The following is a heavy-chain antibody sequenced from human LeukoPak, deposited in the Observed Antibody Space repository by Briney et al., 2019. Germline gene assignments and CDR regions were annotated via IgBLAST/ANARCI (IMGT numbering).Heavy chain of an antibody. CDR3: ATGQLRYLEWLYYVDY. CDR1: GGTFSSYA. Sequence: SVKVSCKASGGTFSSYAISWVRQAPGQGLEWMGGIIPIFGTANYAQKFRGRVTLTEDTSTDTAHMELSSLRSEDTAVYYCATGQLRYLEWLYYVDYWGQGTLVIVSS. D-gene: IGHD3-3*01. CDR2: IIPIFGTA. V-gene: IGHV1-69*06. J-gene: IGHJ4*02.